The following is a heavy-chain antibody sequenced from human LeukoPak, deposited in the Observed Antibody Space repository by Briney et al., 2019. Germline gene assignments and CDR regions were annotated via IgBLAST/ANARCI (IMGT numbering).Heavy chain of an antibody. CDR1: GFTVSSNY. CDR3: ATITPYYYDSSGYIPPVAFDI. CDR2: IYSGGST. Sequence: GGSLRLSCAASGFTVSSNYMSWVRQAPGKGLEWVSVIYSGGSTYYADSVKGRFTISRHNSKNTLYLQMNSLRAEDTAAYYCATITPYYYDSSGYIPPVAFDIWGQGTMVTVSS. D-gene: IGHD3-22*01. V-gene: IGHV3-53*04. J-gene: IGHJ3*02.